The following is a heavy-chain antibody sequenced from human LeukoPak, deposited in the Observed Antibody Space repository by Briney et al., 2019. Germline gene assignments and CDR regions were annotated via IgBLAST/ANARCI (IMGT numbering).Heavy chain of an antibody. V-gene: IGHV3-7*05. CDR3: ARSRLNSDY. CDR2: INQDVSEK. J-gene: IGHJ4*02. D-gene: IGHD3-16*01. Sequence: SGGSLRLSCAASGFTFSSYWMSWVRQATGKGLEWVATINQDVSEKYYVGSVKGRFTISRDNAKSSLYLQMNSLRAEDTAMYYCARSRLNSDYWGQGTLVTVSS. CDR1: GFTFSSYW.